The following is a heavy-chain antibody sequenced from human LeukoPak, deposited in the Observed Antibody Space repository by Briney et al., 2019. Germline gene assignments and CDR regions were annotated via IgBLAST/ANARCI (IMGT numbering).Heavy chain of an antibody. V-gene: IGHV3-21*01. Sequence: PGGSLRLSCAASGFTFSSYSMHWVRQAPGKRLEWVSLISTSSSYIYYADSVKGRFTISRDNAKNSLYLQMNSLRVEDTAVYYCARAQWLAVGYYFDYWGQGTLVTVSS. CDR1: GFTFSSYS. J-gene: IGHJ4*02. CDR2: ISTSSSYI. CDR3: ARAQWLAVGYYFDY. D-gene: IGHD6-19*01.